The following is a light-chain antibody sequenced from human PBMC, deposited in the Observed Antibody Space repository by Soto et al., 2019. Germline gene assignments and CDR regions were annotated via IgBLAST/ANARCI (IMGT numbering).Light chain of an antibody. V-gene: IGKV3-15*01. J-gene: IGKJ1*01. CDR3: QQYTNWPPWT. CDR1: QSVSSN. Sequence: EIVMTQSPATLSVSPGQRATLSCRASQSVSSNLAWHQQKPGQAPRLLIYGASTRATGIPARFSCSGSGTEFTLPLSSLQSEDFAVYYCQQYTNWPPWTFGQGTKVEIK. CDR2: GAS.